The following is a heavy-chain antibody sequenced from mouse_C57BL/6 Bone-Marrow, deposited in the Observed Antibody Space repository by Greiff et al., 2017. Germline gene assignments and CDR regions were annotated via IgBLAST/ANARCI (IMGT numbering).Heavy chain of an antibody. CDR2: ILPGSGST. CDR3: SRAGYYGSSYAFDY. D-gene: IGHD1-1*01. CDR1: GYTFTGYW. V-gene: IGHV1-9*01. Sequence: LVESGAELMKPGASVKLSCKATGYTFTGYWIEWVKQRPGHGLEWIGEILPGSGSTNYNEKFKGKATFTADTSSNTAYMQLSSLTTEDSAIYYWSRAGYYGSSYAFDYWGQGTTLTVSS. J-gene: IGHJ2*01.